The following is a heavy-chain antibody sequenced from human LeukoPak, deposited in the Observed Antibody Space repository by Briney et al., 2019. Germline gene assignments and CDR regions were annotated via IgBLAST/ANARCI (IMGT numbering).Heavy chain of an antibody. CDR1: GGSISSGGYY. Sequence: PSETLSLTCTVSGGSISSGGYYWSWIRQHPGKGLEWIGYIYYSGSTYYNPSLKSRVTISVDTSKNQFSLKLSSVTAADTAVCYCARETGYCSSTSCSKYFDYWGQGTLVTVSS. CDR3: ARETGYCSSTSCSKYFDY. J-gene: IGHJ4*02. D-gene: IGHD2-2*01. V-gene: IGHV4-31*03. CDR2: IYYSGST.